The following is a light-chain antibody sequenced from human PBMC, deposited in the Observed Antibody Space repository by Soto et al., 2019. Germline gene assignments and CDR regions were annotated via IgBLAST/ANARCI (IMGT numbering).Light chain of an antibody. Sequence: EIVMTQSPVTLSVSPGEGATVSCRASQSVSSNLVWYQQKPGQAPRLLIYGASTRATGIPARFSGSGSGKEFTLTISSLQSEDFAVYYCQQYDKWPPSNTFGQGTKVDIK. CDR3: QQYDKWPPSNT. CDR2: GAS. J-gene: IGKJ2*01. V-gene: IGKV3-15*01. CDR1: QSVSSN.